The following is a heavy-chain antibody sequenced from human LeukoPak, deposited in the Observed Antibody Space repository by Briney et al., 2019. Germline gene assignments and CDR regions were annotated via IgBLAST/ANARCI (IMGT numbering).Heavy chain of an antibody. CDR3: ARDLLSLGGYYFDY. D-gene: IGHD2/OR15-2a*01. CDR2: ISYDGSNK. Sequence: GGSLRLSCAASGFTFSSYAMHWVRQAPGKGLEWVAVISYDGSNKYYADSVKGRFTISRDNSKNTLYLQMNSLRAEDTAVYYCARDLLSLGGYYFDYWGQGTLVTVSS. CDR1: GFTFSSYA. V-gene: IGHV3-30*04. J-gene: IGHJ4*02.